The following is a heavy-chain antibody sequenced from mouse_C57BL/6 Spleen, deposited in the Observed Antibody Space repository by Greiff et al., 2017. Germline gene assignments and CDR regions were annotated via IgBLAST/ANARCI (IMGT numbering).Heavy chain of an antibody. V-gene: IGHV1-26*01. Sequence: EVQLQQSGPELVKPGASVKISCKASGYTFTDYYMNWVKQSPGKSLEWIGDINPSSGGTSYNEKFKGKATLTVDKSSSTAYMELRSLTSEDSAVYYCARTSYYYSSSPYYFDYGGQGTTVSASS. CDR1: GYTFTDYY. D-gene: IGHD1-1*01. J-gene: IGHJ2*01. CDR3: ARTSYYYSSSPYYFDY. CDR2: INPSSGGT.